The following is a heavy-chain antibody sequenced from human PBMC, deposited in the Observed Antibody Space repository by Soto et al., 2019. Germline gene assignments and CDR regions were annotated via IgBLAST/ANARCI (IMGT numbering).Heavy chain of an antibody. CDR3: ARGSSGYGYDAFDM. D-gene: IGHD5-12*01. Sequence: GGSLRLSCAASGFTVSSNYMSWVRQAPGKGLEWVSVIYSGGSTYYADSVKGRFAISRHTSKNTVDLQMNSLRAEDTAVYYCARGSSGYGYDAFDMWGQGTVVTVSS. V-gene: IGHV3-53*04. CDR2: IYSGGST. CDR1: GFTVSSNY. J-gene: IGHJ3*02.